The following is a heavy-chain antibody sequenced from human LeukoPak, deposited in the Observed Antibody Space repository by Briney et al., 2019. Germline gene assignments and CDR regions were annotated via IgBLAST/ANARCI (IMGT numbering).Heavy chain of an antibody. V-gene: IGHV2-5*02. CDR1: SLTTRPLG. Sequence: SLTTRPLGVGWIRQPPGKALAWLAVIYWDNDKRYNPSLKARLTVTTATSKNQSVLIMTNMDPVDTATYYCAHRRSGYDWNHGDFDYWGLGTLVTVSS. CDR2: IYWDNDK. D-gene: IGHD1-20*01. CDR3: AHRRSGYDWNHGDFDY. J-gene: IGHJ4*02.